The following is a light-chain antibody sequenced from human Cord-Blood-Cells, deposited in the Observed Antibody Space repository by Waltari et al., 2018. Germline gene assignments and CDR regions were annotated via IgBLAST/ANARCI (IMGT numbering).Light chain of an antibody. Sequence: IQLTQSPSSLSASVGDRVTITCRASQGISSYLAWYQQKPEKAPKLLIYAASTLQSGVPSRFSGSGSGTDFTLTISILQPEDFATYYCQQLNSYPHTFGQGTKLEIK. V-gene: IGKV1-9*01. CDR1: QGISSY. J-gene: IGKJ2*01. CDR2: AAS. CDR3: QQLNSYPHT.